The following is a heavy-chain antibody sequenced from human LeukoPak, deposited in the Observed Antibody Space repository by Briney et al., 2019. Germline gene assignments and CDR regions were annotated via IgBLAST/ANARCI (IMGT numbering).Heavy chain of an antibody. CDR2: IYSGGST. Sequence: PGGSLRLSCAASGFTVSTNYMSWVRQAPGKGLEWVSVIYSGGSTYYADSVKGRFTISRDNSKNTLYLQMNSLRAEDTAVYYCEREASGSYPGFDYWGQGTLVTVSS. CDR3: EREASGSYPGFDY. J-gene: IGHJ4*02. V-gene: IGHV3-66*01. D-gene: IGHD1-26*01. CDR1: GFTVSTNY.